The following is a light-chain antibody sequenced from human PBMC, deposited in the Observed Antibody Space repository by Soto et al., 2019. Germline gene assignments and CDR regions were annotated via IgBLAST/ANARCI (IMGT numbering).Light chain of an antibody. J-gene: IGLJ1*01. V-gene: IGLV2-14*01. Sequence: QSVLTQPASVSGSPGQSITISCTGTSSDVGGYNYVSWYQQHPGKAPKLMIYAVTDRPSGVSSRFSGSKSGNTASLPISGLQAEDEADYYCSSYTSSSTLFGTGTKATVL. CDR2: AVT. CDR1: SSDVGGYNY. CDR3: SSYTSSSTL.